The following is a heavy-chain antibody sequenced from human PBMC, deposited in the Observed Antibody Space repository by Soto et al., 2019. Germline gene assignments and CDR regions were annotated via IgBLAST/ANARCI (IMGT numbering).Heavy chain of an antibody. CDR3: AGGGAYTYGRFDS. CDR1: GFTFSDFW. J-gene: IGHJ4*02. V-gene: IGHV3-7*01. Sequence: GGSLRLSCAASGFTFSDFWMSWVRQAPGKGLEWVANLKQDGNEKYYLGSVRGRFTVSRDNAKNSLYLEMSSLRVEDTAVYYCAGGGAYTYGRFDSWGQGTLVTVSS. D-gene: IGHD5-18*01. CDR2: LKQDGNEK.